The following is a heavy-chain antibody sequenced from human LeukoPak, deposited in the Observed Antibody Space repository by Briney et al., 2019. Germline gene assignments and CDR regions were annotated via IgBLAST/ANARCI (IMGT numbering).Heavy chain of an antibody. CDR1: GFTFSSYA. Sequence: GGSLRLSCAASGFTFSSYAMSWVRQAPGKGLEWVSAISTSGGSTYYADSVKGRFTISRDNSKNTLYLQMNSLRAEDTAVYYCGKEIVDTARGYYYYGMDVWGQGTTVTVSS. D-gene: IGHD5-18*01. V-gene: IGHV3-23*01. CDR2: ISTSGGST. CDR3: GKEIVDTARGYYYYGMDV. J-gene: IGHJ6*02.